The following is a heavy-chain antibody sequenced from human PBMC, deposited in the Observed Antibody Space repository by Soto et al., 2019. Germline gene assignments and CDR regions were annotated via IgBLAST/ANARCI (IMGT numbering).Heavy chain of an antibody. V-gene: IGHV3-30*18. CDR1: GFTFTTHG. D-gene: IGHD1-26*01. Sequence: QVQLVESGGGVVQPGTSLRLSCAASGFTFTTHGMHWVRQAPGKGLEWVAVISHDRINKFYADSVKGRFTISRDTSRKTVSLQLNNLRAEDTALYYCAKGDSGTYGIYFDFWGQGTLVTVSS. CDR2: ISHDRINK. J-gene: IGHJ4*02. CDR3: AKGDSGTYGIYFDF.